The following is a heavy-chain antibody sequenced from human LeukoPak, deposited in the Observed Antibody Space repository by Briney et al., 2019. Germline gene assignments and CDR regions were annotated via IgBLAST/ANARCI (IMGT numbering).Heavy chain of an antibody. V-gene: IGHV3-7*04. CDR1: GFTFSSYW. J-gene: IGHJ4*02. D-gene: IGHD6-13*01. CDR2: IKQDGSEK. Sequence: GWSLRLSCAASGFTFSSYWMSWVRQAAGKGLEWDANIKQDGSEKYYVDSVKGRFTISRDNAKNSLYLQMNSLRAEDTAVYYCARGTIAAAGYYYFDYWGQGTQVTVSS. CDR3: ARGTIAAAGYYYFDY.